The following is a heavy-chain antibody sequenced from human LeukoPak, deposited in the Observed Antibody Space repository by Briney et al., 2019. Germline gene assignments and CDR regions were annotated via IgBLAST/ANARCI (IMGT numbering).Heavy chain of an antibody. CDR3: AKDFGDYGDSLDY. V-gene: IGHV3-9*01. CDR1: GFTFDDYA. J-gene: IGHJ4*02. Sequence: GRSLRLSCAASGFTFDDYAMHWVRQAPGKGLEWVSGISWNSGCIGYADSVKGRFTISRDNAKNSLYLQMNSLRAEDTALYYCAKDFGDYGDSLDYWGQGTLVTVSS. D-gene: IGHD4-17*01. CDR2: ISWNSGCI.